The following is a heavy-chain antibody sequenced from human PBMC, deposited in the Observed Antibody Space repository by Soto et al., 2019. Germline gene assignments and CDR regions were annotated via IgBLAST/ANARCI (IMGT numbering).Heavy chain of an antibody. J-gene: IGHJ4*02. CDR3: ARDIAATTPEAFDY. D-gene: IGHD1-1*01. V-gene: IGHV3-9*01. CDR2: INWSSGYI. CDR1: GFTFGDYA. Sequence: EVQLVESGGGLVQPGRSLRLSCAASGFTFGDYAMHWVRQAPGKGLEWVSGINWSSGYIGYADSVKGRFSISRDNAKNSLYLQMNSLRAEDTALYYCARDIAATTPEAFDYWGQGTLVTVSS.